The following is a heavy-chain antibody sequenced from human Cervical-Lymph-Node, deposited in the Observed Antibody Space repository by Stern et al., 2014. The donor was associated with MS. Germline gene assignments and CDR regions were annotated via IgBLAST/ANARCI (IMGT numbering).Heavy chain of an antibody. Sequence: QVQLVQSGGGVVQPGRSLRLSCAASGFTFSSYGMHWVRQAPGKGLAWVAVISYDGSNKYYADSVNGRFTISRDNSKNTLYLQMNSLRAEDTAVYYCAKSSSPSHYYYYGMDVWGQGTTVTVSS. V-gene: IGHV3-30*18. CDR3: AKSSSPSHYYYYGMDV. CDR1: GFTFSSYG. D-gene: IGHD6-6*01. J-gene: IGHJ6*02. CDR2: ISYDGSNK.